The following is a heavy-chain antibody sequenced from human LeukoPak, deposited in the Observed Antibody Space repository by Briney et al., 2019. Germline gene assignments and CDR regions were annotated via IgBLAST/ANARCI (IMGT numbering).Heavy chain of an antibody. Sequence: GGSLRLSCSASGFTFSSYTMHWVRQAPGKGLEYVSAISSNGVNTYYADSVKGRFTISRDNSKNTLYLQMSSLRTEDTAVYYCVKDRSPSGNFYNPIDYWGQGTLVTVSS. D-gene: IGHD3-10*01. V-gene: IGHV3-64D*06. CDR1: GFTFSSYT. CDR3: VKDRSPSGNFYNPIDY. CDR2: ISSNGVNT. J-gene: IGHJ4*02.